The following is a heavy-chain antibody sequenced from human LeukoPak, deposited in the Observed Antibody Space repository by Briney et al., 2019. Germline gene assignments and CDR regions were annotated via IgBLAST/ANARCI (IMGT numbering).Heavy chain of an antibody. Sequence: PSQTLSLTSTVSGVSICSSSYYWGSTRQPPGKGLEWIGSIYYSGSTYYTPSLKSRVAISVDTSKNQFSLKLSSVTAADTAVYYCASGRLTYYYDSFDYWGQGTLVTVSS. CDR1: GVSICSSSYY. CDR3: ASGRLTYYYDSFDY. V-gene: IGHV4-39*01. J-gene: IGHJ4*02. CDR2: IYYSGST. D-gene: IGHD3-22*01.